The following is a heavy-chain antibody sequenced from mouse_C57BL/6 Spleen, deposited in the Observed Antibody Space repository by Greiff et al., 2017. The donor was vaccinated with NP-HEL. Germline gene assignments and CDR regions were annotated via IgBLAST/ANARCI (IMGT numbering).Heavy chain of an antibody. CDR2: INPNNGGT. V-gene: IGHV1-22*01. Sequence: EVQLQQSGPELVKPGASVKMSCKASGYTFTDYNMHWVKQSHGKSLEWIGYINPNNGGTSYNQKFKGKATLTVNKSSSTAYMELRSLTSEDSAVYYCARKGNGRAVDDYAMDYWGQGTSVTVSS. D-gene: IGHD1-1*01. CDR1: GYTFTDYN. CDR3: ARKGNGRAVDDYAMDY. J-gene: IGHJ4*01.